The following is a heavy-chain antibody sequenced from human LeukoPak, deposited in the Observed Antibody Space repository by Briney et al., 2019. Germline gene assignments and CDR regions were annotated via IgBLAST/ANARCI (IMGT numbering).Heavy chain of an antibody. CDR2: IYYSGST. J-gene: IGHJ4*02. Sequence: SETLSLTCTVSSGSISSSSYYWGWIRQPPGKGLEWIGSIYYSGSTYYNPSLKSRVTISVDTSKNQFSLKLSSVTAADTAVYYCAALLPHSSSPPYWGQGTLVTVSS. CDR3: AALLPHSSSPPY. D-gene: IGHD2-2*01. CDR1: SGSISSSSYY. V-gene: IGHV4-39*07.